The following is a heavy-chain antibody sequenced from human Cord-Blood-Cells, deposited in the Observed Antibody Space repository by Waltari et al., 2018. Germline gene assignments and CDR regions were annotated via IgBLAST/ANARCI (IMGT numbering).Heavy chain of an antibody. CDR3: ASLNYYYYYGMDV. V-gene: IGHV4-34*01. Sequence: QVQLQQWGAGLLKPSETLSLTCAVYGGSFSGYYWSWIRQPPGKGLEWIGEINHSENTNYNPSLKGRVTISVDTSKNQFSLKLSSVTAADTAVYYCASLNYYYYYGMDVWGQGTTVTVSS. CDR1: GGSFSGYY. CDR2: INHSENT. J-gene: IGHJ6*02.